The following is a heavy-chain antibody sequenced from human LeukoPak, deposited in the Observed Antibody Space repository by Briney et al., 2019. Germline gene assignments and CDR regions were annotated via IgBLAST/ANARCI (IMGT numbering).Heavy chain of an antibody. V-gene: IGHV3-33*01. CDR2: IWNAGTTT. CDR3: AGDTPPGGDYYFDY. D-gene: IGHD3-16*01. Sequence: GGSLRLSCAASGFTFSTYGMHWVRQAPGKGLEWVALIWNAGTTTNYAYSVKGRFTISRDNSKNTLYLQMNRLRAEDTATDNCAGDTPPGGDYYFDYWGQGTLVIVSS. CDR1: GFTFSTYG. J-gene: IGHJ4*02.